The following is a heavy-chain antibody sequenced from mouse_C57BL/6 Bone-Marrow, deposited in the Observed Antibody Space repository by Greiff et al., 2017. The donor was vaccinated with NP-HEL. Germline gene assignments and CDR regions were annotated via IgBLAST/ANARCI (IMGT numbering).Heavy chain of an antibody. CDR1: GFSLTSYG. V-gene: IGHV2-5*01. J-gene: IGHJ4*01. Sequence: QVQLKESGPGLVQPSQSLSITCTVSGFSLTSYGVHWVRQSPGKGLEWLGVIWRGGSTDYNAAFMSRLSITKDNSKSQVFFKMNSLQADDTAIYYCAKKGSYLYYYAMDYWGQGTSVTVSS. CDR3: AKKGSYLYYYAMDY. CDR2: IWRGGST. D-gene: IGHD2-12*01.